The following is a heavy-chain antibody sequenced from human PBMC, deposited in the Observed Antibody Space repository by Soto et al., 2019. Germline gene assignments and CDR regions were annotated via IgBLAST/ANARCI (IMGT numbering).Heavy chain of an antibody. D-gene: IGHD3-22*01. Sequence: AGGSLRLSCAASGFTFSNAWMSWVRQAPGKGLEWVGRIKSKTDGGTTDYAAPVKGRFTISRDDSKNTLYLQMNSLKTEDTAVYYCTTGPTSYDSSGYYYGAGFDYWGQGTLVTSPQ. CDR1: GFTFSNAW. J-gene: IGHJ4*02. CDR2: IKSKTDGGTT. V-gene: IGHV3-15*01. CDR3: TTGPTSYDSSGYYYGAGFDY.